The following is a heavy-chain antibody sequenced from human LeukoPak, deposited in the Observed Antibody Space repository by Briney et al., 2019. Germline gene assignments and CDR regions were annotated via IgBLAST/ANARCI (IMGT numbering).Heavy chain of an antibody. Sequence: GGSLRLSCAASGFTFSGSAMHWVRQASGKGLEWVGRIRSKANSYATAYAASVKGRFTISRGDSKNTAYLQMNSLKTEDTAVYYCARDVKSGYPRGANWFDPWGQGTLVTVSS. J-gene: IGHJ5*02. CDR3: ARDVKSGYPRGANWFDP. V-gene: IGHV3-73*01. CDR1: GFTFSGSA. CDR2: IRSKANSYAT. D-gene: IGHD3-22*01.